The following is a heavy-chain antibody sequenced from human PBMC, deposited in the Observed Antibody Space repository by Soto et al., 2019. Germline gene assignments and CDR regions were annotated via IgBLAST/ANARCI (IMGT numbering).Heavy chain of an antibody. V-gene: IGHV4-30-2*01. CDR1: GGSIRSGGYS. CDR3: ARGARWSTENTNFDP. D-gene: IGHD4-4*01. J-gene: IGHJ5*02. CDR2: IYHSGST. Sequence: QLQLQESGSGLVKPSQTLSLTCAVSGGSIRSGGYSWRWIRQLPGKGLEWSGYIYHSGSTYYNPSLEGRVTISVDRSKNKFSLKLSAVTAADRAVDYCARGARWSTENTNFDPWGQGTLVPVSS.